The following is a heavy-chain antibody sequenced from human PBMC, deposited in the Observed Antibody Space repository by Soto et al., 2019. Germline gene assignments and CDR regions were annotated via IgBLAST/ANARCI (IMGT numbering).Heavy chain of an antibody. D-gene: IGHD6-13*01. Sequence: EVQLVESGGGMVKPGGSLRLSCAASGFNFSTYTMNWVRQAPWKGLEWVSSISSSSGYMYYEESVKGRFTISRDNAKKSMYLQMNNLRAEDTAVYYCARDGSSNSWYSTYVWGQGTTVTVTS. CDR1: GFNFSTYT. CDR3: ARDGSSNSWYSTYV. J-gene: IGHJ6*02. V-gene: IGHV3-21*01. CDR2: ISSSSGYM.